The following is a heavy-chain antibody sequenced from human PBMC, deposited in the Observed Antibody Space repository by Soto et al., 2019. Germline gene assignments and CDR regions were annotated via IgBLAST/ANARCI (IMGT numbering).Heavy chain of an antibody. J-gene: IGHJ6*02. CDR2: ISYDGSNK. CDR3: AKVLDTAMASRKYYHGMDV. CDR1: GFTFSNYA. Sequence: QVQLVESGGGVVQPGRSLRLSCAASGFTFSNYAMHWVRQAPGKGLEWVAFISYDGSNKYYADSVKGRFTISRDNSKNTLYLQLNSLRVEDTTVYYCAKVLDTAMASRKYYHGMDVWGQGTTVTVSS. V-gene: IGHV3-30*04. D-gene: IGHD5-18*01.